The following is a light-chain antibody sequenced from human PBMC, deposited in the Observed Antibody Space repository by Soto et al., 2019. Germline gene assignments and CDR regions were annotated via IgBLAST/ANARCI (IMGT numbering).Light chain of an antibody. CDR3: SSYTSTSSYV. Sequence: ALTQPACVSGSPGQSITVSCTGTSSDVGGYNSVSWYQQHPGKPPKLIIYEVSNRPSGISDRFSGSKSGNTASLTISGLQAEDEADYYCSSYTSTSSYVFATGTKVTVL. CDR2: EVS. V-gene: IGLV2-14*03. CDR1: SSDVGGYNS. J-gene: IGLJ1*01.